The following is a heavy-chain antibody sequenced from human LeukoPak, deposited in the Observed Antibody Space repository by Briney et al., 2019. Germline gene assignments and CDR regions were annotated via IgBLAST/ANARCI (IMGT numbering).Heavy chain of an antibody. CDR1: GFTFSGSA. J-gene: IGHJ4*02. V-gene: IGHV3-73*01. Sequence: QPGGSLRLSCAASGFTFSGSAMHWVRQASGKGLEWVGRIRSKANSYATAYAASVKGRFTISRDDSKNTAYLQMNSLKTEDTAVYYCTRVLSPSRDGYSTFDYWGQGTLVTVSS. CDR2: IRSKANSYAT. D-gene: IGHD5-24*01. CDR3: TRVLSPSRDGYSTFDY.